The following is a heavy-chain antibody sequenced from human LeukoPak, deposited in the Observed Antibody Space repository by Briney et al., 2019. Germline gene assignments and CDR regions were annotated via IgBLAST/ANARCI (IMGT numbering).Heavy chain of an antibody. Sequence: SETLSLTCTVSGGSISSSSYYWGWIRQPPRKGLEWIGSIYYSGSTYYNPSLKSRVTISVDTSKNQFSLKLSSVTAADTAVYYCARRFESPYGYSSRGYYFDYWGQGTLVTVSS. CDR3: ARRFESPYGYSSRGYYFDY. J-gene: IGHJ4*02. D-gene: IGHD6-13*01. CDR1: GGSISSSSYY. V-gene: IGHV4-39*01. CDR2: IYYSGST.